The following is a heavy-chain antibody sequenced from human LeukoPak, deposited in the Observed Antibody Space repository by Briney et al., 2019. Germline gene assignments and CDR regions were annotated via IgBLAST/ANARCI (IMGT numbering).Heavy chain of an antibody. CDR3: ARSPTYYDILTGYYYFDY. D-gene: IGHD3-9*01. V-gene: IGHV1-69*13. CDR1: GGTFGSYA. Sequence: SVKVSCKASGGTFGSYAISWVRQAPGQGLEWMGGIIPIFGTANYAQKFQGRVTITADESTSTAYMELSSLRSEDTAVYYCARSPTYYDILTGYYYFDYWGQGTLVTVSS. CDR2: IIPIFGTA. J-gene: IGHJ4*02.